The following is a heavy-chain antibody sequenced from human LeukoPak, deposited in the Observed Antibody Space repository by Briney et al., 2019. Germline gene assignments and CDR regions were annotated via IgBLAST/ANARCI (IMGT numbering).Heavy chain of an antibody. J-gene: IGHJ4*02. CDR1: GFTFSSYG. Sequence: PGGSLRLSCAASGFTFSSYGMHWVRQAPGKGLEWVAVIWYDGSNKYYADSVKGRFTISRDNSKNTLYLQMNSLRAEDTAVYYCAKQPGRYDSSGPFDYWGQGTLVTVSS. V-gene: IGHV3-33*06. D-gene: IGHD3-22*01. CDR2: IWYDGSNK. CDR3: AKQPGRYDSSGPFDY.